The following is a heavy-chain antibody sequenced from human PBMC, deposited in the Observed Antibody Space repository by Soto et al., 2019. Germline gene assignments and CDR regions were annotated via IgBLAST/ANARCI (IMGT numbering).Heavy chain of an antibody. Sequence: SETLSLTCTVSGGSISSSSYYWGWIRQPPGKGLEWIGSIYYSGSTYYNPSLKSRVTISVDTSKNQFSLKLSSVTAADTAVYYCARHDQKYSSGWYLDNFDYWGQGTLVTVSS. J-gene: IGHJ4*02. CDR2: IYYSGST. V-gene: IGHV4-39*01. CDR3: ARHDQKYSSGWYLDNFDY. D-gene: IGHD6-19*01. CDR1: GGSISSSSYY.